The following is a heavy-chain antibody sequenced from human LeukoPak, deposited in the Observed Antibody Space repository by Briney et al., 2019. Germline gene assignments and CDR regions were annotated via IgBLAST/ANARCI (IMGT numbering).Heavy chain of an antibody. CDR1: GGSISSYY. Sequence: SETLSLTCTVSGGSISSYYWSWIQQPPGKGLEWIGYIYYSGSTNYNPSLKSRVTISVDTSKNQFSLKLSSVTAADTAVYYCARGLGYCSGGSCPGGYYFDYWGQGTLVTVSS. J-gene: IGHJ4*02. CDR2: IYYSGST. V-gene: IGHV4-59*01. D-gene: IGHD2-15*01. CDR3: ARGLGYCSGGSCPGGYYFDY.